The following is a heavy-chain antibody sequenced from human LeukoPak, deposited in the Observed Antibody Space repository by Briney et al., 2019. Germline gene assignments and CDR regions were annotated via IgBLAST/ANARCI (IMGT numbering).Heavy chain of an antibody. D-gene: IGHD2-15*01. V-gene: IGHV4-4*07. CDR1: GGSISSYY. CDR3: ARDTYCSGGSCYSYAFDI. CDR2: IYTSGST. J-gene: IGHJ3*02. Sequence: PSETLSLTCTVSGGSISSYYWSWIRQPAGKGLEWIGRIYTSGSTNYNPSLKSRVTRSVDTSKNQFSLKLSSVTAADMAVYYCARDTYCSGGSCYSYAFDIWGQGTMVTVSS.